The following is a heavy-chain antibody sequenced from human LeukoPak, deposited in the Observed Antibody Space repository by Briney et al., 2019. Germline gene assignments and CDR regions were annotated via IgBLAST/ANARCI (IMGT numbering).Heavy chain of an antibody. V-gene: IGHV1-46*01. CDR2: INPSGGST. CDR1: GYTFTSYY. Sequence: GASVRVSCKASGYTFTSYYMHWVRQAHGQGLEWMGIINPSGGSTSYAQKFQGRVTMTRDTSTSTVYMELSSLRSEDTAVYYCARERITMVRGTQYNWFDPWGQGTLVTVSS. CDR3: ARERITMVRGTQYNWFDP. D-gene: IGHD3-10*01. J-gene: IGHJ5*02.